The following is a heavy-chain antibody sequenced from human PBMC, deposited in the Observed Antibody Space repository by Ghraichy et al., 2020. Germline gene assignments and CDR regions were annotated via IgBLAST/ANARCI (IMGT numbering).Heavy chain of an antibody. V-gene: IGHV1-69*04. CDR1: GGTFSSYA. Sequence: SVKVSCKASGGTFSSYAISWVRQAPGQGLEWMGRIIPILGIANYAQKFQGRVTITADKSTSTAYMELSSLRSEDTAVYYCARDPHDYSNYWDYYYYYGMDVWGQGTTVTVSS. CDR2: IIPILGIA. J-gene: IGHJ6*02. CDR3: ARDPHDYSNYWDYYYYYGMDV. D-gene: IGHD4-11*01.